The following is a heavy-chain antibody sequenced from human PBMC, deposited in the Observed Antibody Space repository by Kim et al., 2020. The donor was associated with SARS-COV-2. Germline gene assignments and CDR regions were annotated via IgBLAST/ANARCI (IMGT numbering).Heavy chain of an antibody. CDR2: IYYSGST. Sequence: SETLSLTCTVSGGSISSSSYYWGWIRQPPGKGLEWIGSIYYSGSTYYNPSLKSRVTISVDTSKNQFSLKLSSVTAADTAVYYCARHEGYSYRGGVAFDIWGQGTMVTVSS. V-gene: IGHV4-39*01. CDR1: GGSISSSSYY. CDR3: ARHEGYSYRGGVAFDI. D-gene: IGHD5-18*01. J-gene: IGHJ3*02.